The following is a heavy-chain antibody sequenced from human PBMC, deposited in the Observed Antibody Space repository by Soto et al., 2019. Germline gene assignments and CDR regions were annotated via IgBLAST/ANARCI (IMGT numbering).Heavy chain of an antibody. CDR2: IIPIFYTA. Sequence: SXKVSCTASGGTXTNYAIGLVRQAPGQGLEWIGGIIPIFYTANYAQKFQGRFTISVDRYKAQFYLTMTSVTAADKAVYFFARARYYEWCFDLWGLGTPGTVS. V-gene: IGHV1-69*06. CDR3: ARARYYEWCFDL. D-gene: IGHD2-8*01. CDR1: GGTXTNYA. J-gene: IGHJ4*02.